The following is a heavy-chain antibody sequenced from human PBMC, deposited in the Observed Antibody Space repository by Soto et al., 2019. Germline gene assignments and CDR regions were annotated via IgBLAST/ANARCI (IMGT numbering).Heavy chain of an antibody. CDR2: IRRKANSYTT. J-gene: IGHJ6*02. CDR1: GLIFSDYD. V-gene: IGHV3-72*01. Sequence: EVQLVESGGGLVQPGGSLRLSCAASGLIFSDYDMDWVRQAPGKGLVWVGRIRRKANSYTTEYAVSVKGRSTISSQDSKISLYLQMNSLKSDDTAVYYCALLGGWSGGSSGMDVWGQATGVSVSS. D-gene: IGHD6-19*01. CDR3: ALLGGWSGGSSGMDV.